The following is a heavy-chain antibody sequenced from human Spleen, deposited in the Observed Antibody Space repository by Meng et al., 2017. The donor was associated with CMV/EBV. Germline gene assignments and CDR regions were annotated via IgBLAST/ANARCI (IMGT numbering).Heavy chain of an antibody. Sequence: GESLKISCAASGLTFSTSWMHWVRQAPGKGLVWVSRINGDGSGTSYADSVKGRFTISRDNSKNTLYLQMNSLRAEDTAVYYCARVVGDYDYYYYGMDVWGQGTTVTVSS. CDR3: ARVVGDYDYYYYGMDV. CDR1: GLTFSTSW. V-gene: IGHV3-74*01. J-gene: IGHJ6*02. D-gene: IGHD4-17*01. CDR2: INGDGSGT.